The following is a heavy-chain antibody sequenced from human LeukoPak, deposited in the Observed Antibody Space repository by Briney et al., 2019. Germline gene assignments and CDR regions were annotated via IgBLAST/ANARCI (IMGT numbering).Heavy chain of an antibody. Sequence: SETLSLTCTVSGYSINSGYYWGWIRQPPGKGLEWIGSIYHSGSTYYNPSLKSRVTIPVDTSKNQFSLKLSSVTAADTAVYYCARHSMLYYFDYWGQGTLVTVSS. J-gene: IGHJ4*02. CDR2: IYHSGST. CDR1: GYSINSGYY. CDR3: ARHSMLYYFDY. D-gene: IGHD2-8*01. V-gene: IGHV4-38-2*02.